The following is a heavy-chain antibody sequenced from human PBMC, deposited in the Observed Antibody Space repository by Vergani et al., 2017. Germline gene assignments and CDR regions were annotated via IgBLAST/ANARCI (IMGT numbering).Heavy chain of an antibody. V-gene: IGHV4-39*07. Sequence: QLQLQESGPGLVKPSETLSLTCTVSGGSISSSSYYWGWIRQPPGKGLEWIGSIYYSGSTYYNPSLKSRVTISVDTSKNQFSLKLSSVTAADTAVYYCATSTGTTPIKSWGQGTLVTVSS. CDR3: ATSTGTTPIKS. CDR2: IYYSGST. CDR1: GGSISSSSYY. J-gene: IGHJ4*02. D-gene: IGHD1-1*01.